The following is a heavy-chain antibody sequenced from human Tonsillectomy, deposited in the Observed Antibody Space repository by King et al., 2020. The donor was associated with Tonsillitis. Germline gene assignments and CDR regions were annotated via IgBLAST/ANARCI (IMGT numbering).Heavy chain of an antibody. J-gene: IGHJ4*02. D-gene: IGHD3-10*01. Sequence: VQLQESGPGLVKPSETLSLTCTVSGGSISSYYWSWIRQPAGKGLEWIGRIYTSGSTNYNPSLKSRVTMSVDTSKNQFSLKLSSVTAADTAVYYCSRGVSSGSPLSYFDFWGQGTLVTVSS. CDR3: SRGVSSGSPLSYFDF. CDR2: IYTSGST. V-gene: IGHV4-4*07. CDR1: GGSISSYY.